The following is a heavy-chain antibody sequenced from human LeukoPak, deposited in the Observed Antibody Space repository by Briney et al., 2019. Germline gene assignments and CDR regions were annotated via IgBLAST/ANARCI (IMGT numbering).Heavy chain of an antibody. CDR1: GGTFSSYA. CDR3: ARVPAWSGLPSYMDV. J-gene: IGHJ6*03. D-gene: IGHD3-3*01. CDR2: IIPIFGTA. V-gene: IGHV1-69*05. Sequence: ASVKVSCKASGGTFSSYAISWVRQAPGQGLEWMGGIIPIFGTANYAQKFQGRVTMTTDTSTSTAYMELRSLRSDDTAVYYCARVPAWSGLPSYMDVWGKGTTVTVSS.